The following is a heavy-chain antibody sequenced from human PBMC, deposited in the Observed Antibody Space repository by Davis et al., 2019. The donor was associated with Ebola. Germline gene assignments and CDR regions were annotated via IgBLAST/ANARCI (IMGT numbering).Heavy chain of an antibody. CDR2: IYYSGST. Sequence: PSETLSLTFAVSGYSISSEYWSWIRQPPGKGLEWIGYIYYSGSTHYNPSLKSRVPISADTSKNHFSLKLSSETAADTAVYYCARETEHYDSSGYSRLFDPWGQGTLVTVSS. D-gene: IGHD3-22*01. CDR3: ARETEHYDSSGYSRLFDP. V-gene: IGHV4-59*01. CDR1: GYSISSEY. J-gene: IGHJ5*02.